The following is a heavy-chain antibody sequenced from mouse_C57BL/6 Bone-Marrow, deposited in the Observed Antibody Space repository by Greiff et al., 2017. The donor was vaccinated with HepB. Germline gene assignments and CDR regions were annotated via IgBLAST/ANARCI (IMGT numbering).Heavy chain of an antibody. CDR3: AEAFAY. Sequence: EVKVVESRGGLVKPGGSLKLSCAASGFTFSDYGMHWVRQAPEKGLEWVAYISSGSSTIYYADTVKGRFTISRDNAKNTLFLQMTSLRSEDTAMYYCAEAFAYWGQGTLVTVSA. J-gene: IGHJ3*01. CDR1: GFTFSDYG. CDR2: ISSGSSTI. V-gene: IGHV5-17*01.